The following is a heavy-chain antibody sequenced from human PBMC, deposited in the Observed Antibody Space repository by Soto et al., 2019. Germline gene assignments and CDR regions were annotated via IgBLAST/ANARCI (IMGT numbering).Heavy chain of an antibody. Sequence: PVGSLRLSCAASGFTFSSYWMHWVRQAPGKGLVWVSRVKGDGSDTTYADSVRGRFTISRDNTKNTLYLQMNSLRREDTAVYYCARAQWLADDAFDIWGHGTMVTVSS. V-gene: IGHV3-74*01. CDR1: GFTFSSYW. CDR3: ARAQWLADDAFDI. J-gene: IGHJ3*02. CDR2: VKGDGSDT. D-gene: IGHD6-19*01.